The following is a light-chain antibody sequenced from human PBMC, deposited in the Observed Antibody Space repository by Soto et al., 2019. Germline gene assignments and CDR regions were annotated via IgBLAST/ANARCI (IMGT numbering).Light chain of an antibody. CDR2: GAS. Sequence: EIVMTQSPATLSVSPGERATLSCRASQSVSSNLAWYQQKPGQAPRLLIYGASTRATGIPARFSGSGSGTEFTLTISSLQSEDFAVYYCQPYNNWLRTFSQGTKVEIK. J-gene: IGKJ1*01. CDR3: QPYNNWLRT. V-gene: IGKV3-15*01. CDR1: QSVSSN.